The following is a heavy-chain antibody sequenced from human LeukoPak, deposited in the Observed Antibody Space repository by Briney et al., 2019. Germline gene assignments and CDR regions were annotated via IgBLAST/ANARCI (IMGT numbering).Heavy chain of an antibody. D-gene: IGHD6-19*01. Sequence: PSETLSLTCTVSGGSISRHYWSWIRQPAGKGLEWIGRIYSSGNTNYNPSLNSRVTMSVDTSENQFSLKLTSVTAADTAVYYCARVLTAVAGPYYFDFWGQGTLVTVSS. CDR3: ARVLTAVAGPYYFDF. V-gene: IGHV4-4*07. J-gene: IGHJ4*02. CDR2: IYSSGNT. CDR1: GGSISRHY.